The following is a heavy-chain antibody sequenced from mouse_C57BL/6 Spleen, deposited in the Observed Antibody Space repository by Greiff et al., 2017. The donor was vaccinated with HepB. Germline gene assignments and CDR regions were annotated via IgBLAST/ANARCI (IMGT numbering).Heavy chain of an antibody. J-gene: IGHJ2*01. CDR1: GYTFTSYW. D-gene: IGHD2-3*01. CDR2: IHPNSGST. CDR3: ARRTDGYPSCFDY. Sequence: QVQLQQPGAELVKPGASVKLSCKASGYTFTSYWMHWVKQRPGQGLEWIGMIHPNSGSTNYNEKFKSKATLTVDKSSSTAYMQLSSLASEDSAVYYCARRTDGYPSCFDYWGQGTTLTVSS. V-gene: IGHV1-64*01.